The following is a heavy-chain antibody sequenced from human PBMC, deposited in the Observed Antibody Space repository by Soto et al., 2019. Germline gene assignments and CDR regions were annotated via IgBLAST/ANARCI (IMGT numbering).Heavy chain of an antibody. D-gene: IGHD6-13*01. CDR1: GFTFSSYA. CDR3: ARDIMAAAGYYYYYGMDV. V-gene: IGHV3-30-3*01. Sequence: GGSLRLSCAASGFTFSSYAMHWVRQAPGKGLEWVAVISYDGSNKYYADSVKGRFTISRDNSKNTLYLQMNSLRAEDTAVYYCARDIMAAAGYYYYYGMDVWGQGTTVTVSS. CDR2: ISYDGSNK. J-gene: IGHJ6*02.